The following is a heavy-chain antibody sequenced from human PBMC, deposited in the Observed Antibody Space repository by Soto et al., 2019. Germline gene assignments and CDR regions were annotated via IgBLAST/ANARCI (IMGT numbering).Heavy chain of an antibody. D-gene: IGHD4-4*01. CDR3: ARVGPSDYSNFEY. J-gene: IGHJ4*02. CDR2: FYYAGSS. V-gene: IGHV4-38-2*01. CDR1: GYSISSGHY. Sequence: SETLSLTCAVSGYSISSGHYWAWIRQPPGKGLEWIGSFYYAGSSYYNPSLKSRVSISVDTSKNQISLKLRFVTAADTAVYFCARVGPSDYSNFEYWGQGRLVTVSS.